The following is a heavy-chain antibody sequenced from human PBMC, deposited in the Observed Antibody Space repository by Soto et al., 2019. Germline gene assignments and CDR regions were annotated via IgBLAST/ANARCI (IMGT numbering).Heavy chain of an antibody. CDR2: IYYNGDT. D-gene: IGHD7-27*01. CDR1: GGSISNHY. Sequence: QVQLQESGPGLVKPSETLSLTCSVSGGSISNHYWSWIRQPPGKGLGWIGYIYYNGDTNYNSSPKSRVTMSVDTSRNQISLKLTPVTAADTAVYYCSRANWYSEYWGQGTLVTVSS. CDR3: SRANWYSEY. V-gene: IGHV4-59*11. J-gene: IGHJ4*02.